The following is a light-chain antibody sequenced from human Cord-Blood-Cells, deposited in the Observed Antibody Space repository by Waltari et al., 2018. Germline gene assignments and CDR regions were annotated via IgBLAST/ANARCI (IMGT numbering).Light chain of an antibody. CDR2: GAS. CDR1: QSVSSSY. CDR3: QQYGSSPPWT. V-gene: IGKV3-20*01. Sequence: IVLTQSPGTLSLSPGERATLSCRASQSVSSSYLAWYQQKPGQAPRLLIYGASSRATGIPDRFSGSGSGTDFTLTISRLEPEDFAVYYCQQYGSSPPWTFGQGPKVEIK. J-gene: IGKJ1*01.